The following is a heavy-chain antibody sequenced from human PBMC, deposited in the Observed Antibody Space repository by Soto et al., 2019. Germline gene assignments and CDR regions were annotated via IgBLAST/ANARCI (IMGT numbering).Heavy chain of an antibody. V-gene: IGHV1-18*01. CDR1: GYTFTSYG. D-gene: IGHD6-13*01. Sequence: GASVKVSCKASGYTFTSYGISCVRQAPGQGLEWMGWISAYNGNTNYAQKLQGRVTMTTDTSTSTAYMELRSLRSDGTAVYYCARVAAAGTFYWFDPWGQGTLVTVSS. CDR3: ARVAAAGTFYWFDP. CDR2: ISAYNGNT. J-gene: IGHJ5*02.